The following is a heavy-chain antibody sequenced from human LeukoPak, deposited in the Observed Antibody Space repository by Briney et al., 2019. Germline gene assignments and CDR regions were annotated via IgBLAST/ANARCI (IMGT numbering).Heavy chain of an antibody. D-gene: IGHD1-14*01. CDR2: IYYSGST. V-gene: IGHV4-59*01. J-gene: IGHJ4*02. Sequence: PSETLSLTCTVSGGSISSYYWSWIRQPPGKGLEWIGYIYYSGSTNYNPSLKSRVTISVDTSKNQFSLKLSSVTAADTAAYYCARHRNAYSDYWGQGILVTVSS. CDR1: GGSISSYY. CDR3: ARHRNAYSDY.